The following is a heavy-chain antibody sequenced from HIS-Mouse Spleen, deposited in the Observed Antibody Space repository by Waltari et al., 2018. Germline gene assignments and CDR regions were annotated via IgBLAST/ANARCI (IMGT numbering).Heavy chain of an antibody. CDR3: ARGGLAAAGWYFDL. J-gene: IGHJ2*01. V-gene: IGHV3-53*01. D-gene: IGHD6-13*01. CDR1: GFTVSSNY. Sequence: EVQLVESGGGLIQPGGSLRLSCAASGFTVSSNYMSWVRRAPGKGVEWVSVISGGGSTYYADSVKGRFTNSRDNSKNTLYLQMNSLRAEDTAVYYCARGGLAAAGWYFDLWGRGTLVTVSS. CDR2: ISGGGST.